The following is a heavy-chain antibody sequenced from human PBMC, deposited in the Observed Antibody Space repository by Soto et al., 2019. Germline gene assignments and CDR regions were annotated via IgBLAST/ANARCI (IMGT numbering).Heavy chain of an antibody. CDR3: AHILIGYYYDRSGSNWSAP. CDR2: IYWDDDK. CDR1: GFSLSTSGMC. Sequence: SGPTLVNPTQTLTLTCTFSGFSLSTSGMCVSWIRQPPGKALEWPALIYWDDDKRYSPSLKSRLTITKDTSKNQVVLTMTNMDPGDTATYYCAHILIGYYYDRSGSNWSAPWGKGTLVTVSS. J-gene: IGHJ5*02. D-gene: IGHD3-22*01. V-gene: IGHV2-5*08.